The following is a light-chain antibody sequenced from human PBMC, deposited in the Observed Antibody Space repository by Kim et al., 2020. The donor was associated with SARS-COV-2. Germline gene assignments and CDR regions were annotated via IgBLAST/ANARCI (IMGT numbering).Light chain of an antibody. CDR2: YAS. Sequence: VTPEEKVTLTCRASQSISSSLHWYQQKPDQSPRLLIKYASQSFSGIPSRFSGSGSGTDFTLTINSLEAEDAATYYCHQSSSLPVTFGQGTRLEIK. V-gene: IGKV6-21*01. J-gene: IGKJ5*01. CDR1: QSISSS. CDR3: HQSSSLPVT.